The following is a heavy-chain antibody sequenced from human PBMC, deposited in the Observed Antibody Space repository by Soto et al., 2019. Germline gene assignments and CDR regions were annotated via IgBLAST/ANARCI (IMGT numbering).Heavy chain of an antibody. J-gene: IGHJ4*02. CDR3: AKVISTDYDY. CDR2: ISGSGGST. CDR1: GFTFSNLA. V-gene: IGHV3-23*01. Sequence: GGSLRLSCAASGFTFSNLAMSWVRQALGKGLEWVSSISGSGGSTNYADSVKGRFTVSRDNSQNTLFLQMNSLRAEDTAVYYCAKVISTDYDYWGQGTLVTVSS. D-gene: IGHD4-17*01.